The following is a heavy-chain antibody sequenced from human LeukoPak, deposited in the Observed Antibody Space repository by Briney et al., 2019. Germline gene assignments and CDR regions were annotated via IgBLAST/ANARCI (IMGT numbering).Heavy chain of an antibody. CDR1: GGSISSGSYY. J-gene: IGHJ4*02. Sequence: SETLSLTCTVSGGSISSGSYYWSWIRQPAGKGLEWIGRIYTSGSTNYNPSLKSRVTISVDTSKNQFSLKLSSVTAADTAVYYCAIARFGELLNFDYWGQGTLVTVSS. V-gene: IGHV4-61*02. CDR3: AIARFGELLNFDY. D-gene: IGHD3-10*01. CDR2: IYTSGST.